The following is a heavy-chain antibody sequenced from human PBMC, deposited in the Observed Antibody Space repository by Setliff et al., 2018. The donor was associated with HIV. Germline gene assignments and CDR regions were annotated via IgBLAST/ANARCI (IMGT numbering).Heavy chain of an antibody. CDR3: VKSASWDLRGWLH. Sequence: GGSLRLSCAASGFTFNNYGMHWVRQAPGKGLEWVAFIQYGGSTYYADSVKGRFTISRDYSKNMVYLQVSSLRAEDSAVYYCVKSASWDLRGWLHWGQGTPVTVS. J-gene: IGHJ4*02. CDR1: GFTFNNYG. CDR2: IQYGGST. V-gene: IGHV3-30*02. D-gene: IGHD6-19*01.